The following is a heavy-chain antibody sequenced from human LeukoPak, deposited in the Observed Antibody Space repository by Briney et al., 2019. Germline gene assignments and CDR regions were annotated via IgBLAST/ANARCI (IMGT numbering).Heavy chain of an antibody. CDR3: ARGTTVTTFGWFDP. V-gene: IGHV4-34*01. D-gene: IGHD4-11*01. Sequence: NPSETLSLTCAVYGGSLSGYYWSWIRQPPGKGLEWTGEINHSGSTNYNPSLKSRVTISVDTSKNQFSLKLSSVTAADTAVYYCARGTTVTTFGWFDPWGQGTLVTVSS. CDR1: GGSLSGYY. CDR2: INHSGST. J-gene: IGHJ5*02.